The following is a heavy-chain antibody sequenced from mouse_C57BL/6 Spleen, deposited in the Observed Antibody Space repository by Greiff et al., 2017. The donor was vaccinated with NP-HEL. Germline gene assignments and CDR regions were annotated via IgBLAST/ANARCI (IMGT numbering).Heavy chain of an antibody. J-gene: IGHJ2*01. CDR2: INPSTGGT. CDR3: ARWFPYYFDY. D-gene: IGHD2-2*01. V-gene: IGHV1-42*01. Sequence: DVKLQESGPELVKPGASVKISCKASGYSFTGYYMNWVKQSPEKSLEWIGEINPSTGGTTYNQKFKAKATLTVDKSSSTAYMQLKSLTSEDSAVYYCARWFPYYFDYWGQGTTLTVSS. CDR1: GYSFTGYY.